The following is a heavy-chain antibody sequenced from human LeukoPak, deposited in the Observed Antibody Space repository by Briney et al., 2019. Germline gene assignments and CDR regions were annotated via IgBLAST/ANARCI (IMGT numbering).Heavy chain of an antibody. J-gene: IGHJ6*04. V-gene: IGHV4-34*01. CDR1: GGSFSGYY. CDR2: INHSGST. D-gene: IGHD1-26*01. CDR3: ARGRIGYGMDV. Sequence: SETLSLTCAVYGGSFSGYYWSWIRQPPGKGLEWIGEINHSGSTNYNPSLKSRVTISVDTSKNQFSLKLSSVTAADTAVYYCARGRIGYGMDVWGKGPTVTVSS.